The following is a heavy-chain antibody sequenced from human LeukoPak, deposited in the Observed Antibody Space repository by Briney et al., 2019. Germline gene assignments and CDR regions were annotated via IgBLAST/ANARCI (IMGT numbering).Heavy chain of an antibody. CDR3: ARASYSYDINGWVPFDY. D-gene: IGHD3-22*01. V-gene: IGHV4-61*02. CDR2: IDSSGST. J-gene: IGHJ4*02. Sequence: SETLSLTCTVSGGSISSGSDYWSWIRQPAGKGLEWIGRIDSSGSTSYNPSLKSRLTISVDTSKNQFSLKLTSVTAADTAVYYCARASYSYDINGWVPFDYWGQGTLVTVSS. CDR1: GGSISSGSDY.